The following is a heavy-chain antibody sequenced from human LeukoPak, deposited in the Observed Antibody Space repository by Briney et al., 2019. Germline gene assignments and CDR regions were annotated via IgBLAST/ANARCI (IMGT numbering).Heavy chain of an antibody. D-gene: IGHD5-12*01. CDR1: GGSISSGDYC. CDR2: ITYIGLT. V-gene: IGHV4-30-4*01. J-gene: IGHJ4*02. Sequence: SQTLSLTCTVSGGSISSGDYCWSWIRQPPGKGLEWIGYITYIGLTSYSPSLKSRVTISVDTSRNQFSLKLNSVTAADSAVYYCARDRSGYDHLDYWGQGTLVTVTS. CDR3: ARDRSGYDHLDY.